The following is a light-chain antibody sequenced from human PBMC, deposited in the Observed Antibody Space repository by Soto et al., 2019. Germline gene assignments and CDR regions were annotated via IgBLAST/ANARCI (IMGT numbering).Light chain of an antibody. V-gene: IGKV3-11*01. CDR1: PSVTNF. CDR3: QQRNVWPPVT. CDR2: GAF. J-gene: IGKJ5*01. Sequence: EIVLTQSLTALSLSPGARPTLSCRPSPSVTNFLAWYQQKPGQAPRLLIYGAFNRATGIPARFSGSGSGTDFTLTISSLEPEDSAVYYCQQRNVWPPVTFGQGTRLEIK.